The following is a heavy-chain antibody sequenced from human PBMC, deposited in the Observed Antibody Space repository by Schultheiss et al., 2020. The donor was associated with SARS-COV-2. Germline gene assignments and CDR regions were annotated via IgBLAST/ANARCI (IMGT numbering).Heavy chain of an antibody. V-gene: IGHV1-2*02. CDR1: GYTFTGYY. CDR3: EREGVKFGGWCYFGY. D-gene: IGHD2-15*01. Sequence: ASVKVSCKAFGYTFTGYYMHWVRQAPGQGLEWMGWINPNSGGTNYAQKFQGRVTMTRDTSISTAYMELSRLRSDDTAVYYCEREGVKFGGWCYFGYWGQGTLVTVSS. J-gene: IGHJ4*02. CDR2: INPNSGGT.